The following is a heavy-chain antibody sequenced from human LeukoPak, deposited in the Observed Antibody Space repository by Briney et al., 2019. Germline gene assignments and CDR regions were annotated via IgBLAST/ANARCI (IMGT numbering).Heavy chain of an antibody. Sequence: ASVKVSCKASGYTFTSYGISWVRQAPGQGLEWMGGIIPIFGTANYAQKFQGRVTITADESTSTAYMGLSSLRSEDTAVYYCARDPLPAIAVATKNWFDPWGQGTLVTVSS. CDR2: IIPIFGTA. D-gene: IGHD6-19*01. CDR1: GYTFTSYG. V-gene: IGHV1-69*13. CDR3: ARDPLPAIAVATKNWFDP. J-gene: IGHJ5*02.